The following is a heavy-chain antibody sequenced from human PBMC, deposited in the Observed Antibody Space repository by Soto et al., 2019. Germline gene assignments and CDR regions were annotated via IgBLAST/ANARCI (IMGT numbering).Heavy chain of an antibody. Sequence: SETLSLTCTVSGGSISSYYWSWIRQPPGKGLEWIGYIYYSGSTKYNPSLKSRITISLDKSKNQFSLKLSSVTAADTAVYYCASSRGGYFDNWGQGTLVTVS. J-gene: IGHJ4*02. CDR3: ASSRGGYFDN. V-gene: IGHV4-59*08. CDR2: IYYSGST. D-gene: IGHD3-10*01. CDR1: GGSISSYY.